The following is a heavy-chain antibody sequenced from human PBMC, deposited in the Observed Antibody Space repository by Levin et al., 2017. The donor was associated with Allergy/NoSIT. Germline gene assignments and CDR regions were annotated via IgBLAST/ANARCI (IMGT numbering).Heavy chain of an antibody. CDR2: IWSDGSNK. CDR1: GFTFSSYG. J-gene: IGHJ6*02. V-gene: IGHV3-33*01. D-gene: IGHD3-10*01. Sequence: GESLKISCAASGFTFSSYGMHWVRQAPGKGLEWVAVIWSDGSNKYYADSVKGRFTISRDNSKNTLYLQMNSLRAEDTAVYYCARAVEPQITMVRGAITPLYYYYGMDVWGQGTTVTVSS. CDR3: ARAVEPQITMVRGAITPLYYYYGMDV.